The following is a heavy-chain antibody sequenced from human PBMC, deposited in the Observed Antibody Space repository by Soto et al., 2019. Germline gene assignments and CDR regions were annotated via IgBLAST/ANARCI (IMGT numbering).Heavy chain of an antibody. CDR3: ARTPYCSGGSCYLWWFDP. V-gene: IGHV4-59*08. CDR2: IYYSGST. J-gene: IGHJ5*02. Sequence: SETLSLTCTVSGGSISRYYWSWIRQPPGKGLEWIGYIYYSGSTNYNPSLKSRVTISVDTSKNQFSLKLSSVTAADTAVYYCARTPYCSGGSCYLWWFDPWGQGTLVTVSS. D-gene: IGHD2-15*01. CDR1: GGSISRYY.